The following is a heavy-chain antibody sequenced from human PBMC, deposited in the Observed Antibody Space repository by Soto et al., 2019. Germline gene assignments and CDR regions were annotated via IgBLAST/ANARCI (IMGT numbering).Heavy chain of an antibody. D-gene: IGHD6-13*01. CDR2: ISAYNGNT. V-gene: IGHV1-18*01. CDR1: GYTFTSYG. J-gene: IGHJ3*02. Sequence: ASVKVSCKASGYTFTSYGISWVRQAPGQGLEWMGWISAYNGNTNYAQKLQGRVTMPTDTSTSTAYMELRSLRSDDTAVYYCASLYSSSGYGNAFDIWGQGTMVTVSS. CDR3: ASLYSSSGYGNAFDI.